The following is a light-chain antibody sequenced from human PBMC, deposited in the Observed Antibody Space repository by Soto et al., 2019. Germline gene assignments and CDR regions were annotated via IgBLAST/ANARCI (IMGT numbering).Light chain of an antibody. Sequence: RALSPGERTPVSCRASQSVSSSYLAWYQQKPGQAPRLLIYGASSRATGIPDRFSGSGSGTDFTLTISRLEPEDFAVYYCQQYGSSQITFGQGTRLEIK. J-gene: IGKJ5*01. CDR2: GAS. CDR3: QQYGSSQIT. V-gene: IGKV3-20*01. CDR1: QSVSSSY.